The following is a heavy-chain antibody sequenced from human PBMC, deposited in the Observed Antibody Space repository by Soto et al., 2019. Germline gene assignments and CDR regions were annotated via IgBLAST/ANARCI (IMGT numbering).Heavy chain of an antibody. CDR2: IYYSGN. V-gene: IGHV4-59*01. D-gene: IGHD5-18*01. J-gene: IGHJ4*02. CDR3: ALGGYNYGRPFDF. Sequence: NPSETLSLTCNVSGGSISNFHLSWIRQPPGKGLEWIGYIYYSGNYYNPSLTSRVSMSLDKSKNQFSLHLKSVTAADTALYFRALGGYNYGRPFDFWGQGTRVTVSS. CDR1: GGSISNFH.